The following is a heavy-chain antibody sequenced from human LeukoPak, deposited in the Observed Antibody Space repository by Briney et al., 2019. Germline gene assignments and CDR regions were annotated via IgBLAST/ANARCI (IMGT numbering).Heavy chain of an antibody. CDR3: ARDRLVATRGQAGAYVMDV. CDR2: ISSSSSYT. J-gene: IGHJ6*04. CDR1: GFTFSDYY. Sequence: GGSLRLSCAASGFTFSDYYMSWIRQAPGKGLEWVSYISSSSSYTNYADSVKGRFTISRDNAKNSLYLQMNSLRAEDTAVYYCARDRLVATRGQAGAYVMDVGGKGPTDTVPS. V-gene: IGHV3-11*06. D-gene: IGHD5-12*01.